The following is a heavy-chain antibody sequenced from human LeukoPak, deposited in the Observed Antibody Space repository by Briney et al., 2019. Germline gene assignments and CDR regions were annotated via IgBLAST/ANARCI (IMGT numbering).Heavy chain of an antibody. CDR3: ARGQNYYDSSGYCENDY. CDR2: MNPNSGNT. J-gene: IGHJ4*02. CDR1: GYTFTSYD. Sequence: GPVKVSCKASGYTFTSYDINWVRQATGQGLEWMGWMNPNSGNTGYAQKFQGRVTMTRNTSISTAYMELSSLRSEDTAVYYCARGQNYYDSSGYCENDYWGQGTLVTVSS. D-gene: IGHD3-22*01. V-gene: IGHV1-8*01.